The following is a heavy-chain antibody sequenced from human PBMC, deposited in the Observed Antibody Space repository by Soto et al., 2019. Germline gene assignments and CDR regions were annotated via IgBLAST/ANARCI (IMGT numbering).Heavy chain of an antibody. D-gene: IGHD1-1*01. V-gene: IGHV4-61*01. CDR2: IYYSGST. Sequence: SETLSLTCTVSGGSGSSGSYYWDWIRQHPGRGLEWIGYIYYSGSTNYNPSLKSRVSISLETSKNQFSLKLSAVTAADTALYFCARKVDRPARTIHFWCPGNLVTVSS. J-gene: IGHJ4*02. CDR3: ARKVDRPARTIHF. CDR1: GGSGSSGSYY.